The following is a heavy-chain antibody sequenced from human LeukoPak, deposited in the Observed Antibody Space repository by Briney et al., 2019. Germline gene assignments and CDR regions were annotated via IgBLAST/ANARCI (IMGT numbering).Heavy chain of an antibody. Sequence: PSETLSLTCTVSGGSISSSSYYWGWIRQPPGKGLEWIGSIYYSGSTYYNPSLKSRVTISVDTSKNQFSLKLSSVTAADTAVYYCARHPSKYYDSSIFWGQGTLVTVSS. CDR3: ARHPSKYYDSSIF. CDR2: IYYSGST. V-gene: IGHV4-39*01. J-gene: IGHJ4*02. CDR1: GGSISSSSYY. D-gene: IGHD3-22*01.